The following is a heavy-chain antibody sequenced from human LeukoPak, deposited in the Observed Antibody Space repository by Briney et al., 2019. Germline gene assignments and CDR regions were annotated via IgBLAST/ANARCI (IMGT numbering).Heavy chain of an antibody. V-gene: IGHV1-18*01. CDR1: GYTFTSYG. D-gene: IGHD6-13*01. CDR2: ISAYNGNT. Sequence: GASVKVSCKASGYTFTSYGISWVRQAPGQGLEWMGWISAYNGNTNYAQKLQGRVTMTTDTSTSTAYMELRSLRSDDTAGYYCAREAHGQVLDGDNSSSWYYFDYWGQGTLVTVSS. CDR3: AREAHGQVLDGDNSSSWYYFDY. J-gene: IGHJ4*02.